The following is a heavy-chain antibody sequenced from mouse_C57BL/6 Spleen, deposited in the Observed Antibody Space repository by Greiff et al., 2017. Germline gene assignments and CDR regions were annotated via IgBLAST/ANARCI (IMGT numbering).Heavy chain of an antibody. CDR2: IYPGDGDT. Sequence: QVQLQQSGAELVKPGASVKISCKASGYAFSSYWMNWVKQRPGKGLEWIGQIYPGDGDTNYNGKFKGKATLTADKSSSTAYMQLSSLTSEDVAVYFCARKLGRLEIDYWGQGTTLTVSS. CDR1: GYAFSSYW. D-gene: IGHD4-1*01. CDR3: ARKLGRLEIDY. V-gene: IGHV1-80*01. J-gene: IGHJ2*01.